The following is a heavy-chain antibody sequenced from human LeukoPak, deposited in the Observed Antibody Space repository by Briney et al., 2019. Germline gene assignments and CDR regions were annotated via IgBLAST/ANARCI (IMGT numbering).Heavy chain of an antibody. CDR2: IIPIFGTS. D-gene: IGHD2-15*01. V-gene: IGHV1-69*01. CDR3: ATQSGVVGATASYYYYMDV. Sequence: SVKVSCKXSGGTFSSYAISWVRQPPGQGLEWMGRIIPIFGTSNYSQKFQGRVTITADESASTAYMELSSLRSEDTAVYYCATQSGVVGATASYYYYMDVWGKGTTVTVSS. J-gene: IGHJ6*03. CDR1: GGTFSSYA.